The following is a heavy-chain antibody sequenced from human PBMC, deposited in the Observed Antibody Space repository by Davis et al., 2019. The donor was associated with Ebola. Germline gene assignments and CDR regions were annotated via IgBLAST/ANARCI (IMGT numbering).Heavy chain of an antibody. CDR1: GFTFTSSA. J-gene: IGHJ6*02. D-gene: IGHD3-10*01. CDR2: IVVGSGNT. CDR3: AADEGEILWFGELNV. Sequence: SVQVSCKASGFTFTSSAMQWVRQARGQRLEWIGWIVVGSGNTNYAQKFQERVTITRDMSTSTAYMELSSLRSEDTAVYYCAADEGEILWFGELNVWGQGTTVTVSS. V-gene: IGHV1-58*02.